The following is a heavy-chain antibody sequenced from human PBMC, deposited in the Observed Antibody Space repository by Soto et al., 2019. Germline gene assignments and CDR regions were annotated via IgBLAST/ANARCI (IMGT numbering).Heavy chain of an antibody. Sequence: ASVKVSCKASGYTFTSYGISWVRQAPGQGLEWMGWISAYNGNTNYAQKLQGQVTVSADESISTAYLQWSSLKASDTAMYYCARHEEYSYGYVGYWGQGTLVTVSS. CDR3: ARHEEYSYGYVGY. V-gene: IGHV1-18*01. CDR1: GYTFTSYG. J-gene: IGHJ4*02. D-gene: IGHD5-18*01. CDR2: ISAYNGNT.